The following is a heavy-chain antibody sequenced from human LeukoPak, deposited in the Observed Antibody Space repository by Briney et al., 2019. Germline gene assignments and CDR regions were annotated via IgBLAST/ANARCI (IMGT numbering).Heavy chain of an antibody. Sequence: ASVKVSCKVSGYTLTELSMHWVRQAPGKGLEWMGGFDPEDGETIYAQKFQGRVTMTEDTSTDTAYMELSSLRSEDTAVYYCATGVHYYDSSGYYPFQHWGQGTLVTVSS. CDR3: ATGVHYYDSSGYYPFQH. V-gene: IGHV1-24*01. J-gene: IGHJ1*01. D-gene: IGHD3-22*01. CDR1: GYTLTELS. CDR2: FDPEDGET.